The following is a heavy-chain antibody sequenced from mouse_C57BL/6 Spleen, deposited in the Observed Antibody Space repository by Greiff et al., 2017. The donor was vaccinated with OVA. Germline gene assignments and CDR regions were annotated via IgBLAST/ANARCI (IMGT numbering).Heavy chain of an antibody. CDR1: GYTFTSYW. V-gene: IGHV1-52*01. J-gene: IGHJ2*01. CDR3: ARVDSSGHYFDY. CDR2: IDPSDSET. D-gene: IGHD3-2*02. Sequence: QVQLQQPGAELVRPGSSVKLSCKASGYTFTSYWMHWVKQRPIQGLEWIGNIDPSDSETHYNQKFKDKATLTVDRSSSTAYMQLSSLTSEDSAVYCCARVDSSGHYFDYWGQGTTLTVSS.